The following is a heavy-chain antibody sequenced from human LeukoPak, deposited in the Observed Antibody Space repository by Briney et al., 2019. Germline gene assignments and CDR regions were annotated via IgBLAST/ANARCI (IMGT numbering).Heavy chain of an antibody. V-gene: IGHV4-30-4*08. CDR2: IYYSGST. CDR1: GGSISSGDYY. D-gene: IGHD2-2*01. Sequence: SETLSLTCTVSGGSISSGDYYWSWIRQPPGKGLEWIGYIYYSGSTYYNPSLKSRVTISVDTSKNQFSLKLSSVTAADTAVYYCAREASCSSTSCYERYYYYMDVWGKGTTVTVSS. CDR3: AREASCSSTSCYERYYYYMDV. J-gene: IGHJ6*03.